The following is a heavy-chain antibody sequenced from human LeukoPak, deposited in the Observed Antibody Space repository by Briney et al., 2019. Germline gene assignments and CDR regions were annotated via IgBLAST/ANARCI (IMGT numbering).Heavy chain of an antibody. V-gene: IGHV3-48*04. Sequence: PGGSLRLSCAASEFTFVRYAMNWVRQAPGKELEWVSYISSSSFKIGYADSVKGRFTISRDNSKNSLYLQMDSLRVEDTAAYYCVRDPSYGSSWYYYMDVWGKGTTVTVSS. J-gene: IGHJ6*03. CDR1: EFTFVRYA. CDR2: ISSSSFKI. D-gene: IGHD6-13*01. CDR3: VRDPSYGSSWYYYMDV.